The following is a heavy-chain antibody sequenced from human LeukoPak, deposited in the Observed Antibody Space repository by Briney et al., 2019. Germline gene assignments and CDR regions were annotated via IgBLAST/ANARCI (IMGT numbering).Heavy chain of an antibody. J-gene: IGHJ4*02. D-gene: IGHD6-19*01. Sequence: ASARVSCKASGYTFNTYGISAVRQAPGQGLEWMGWISAYNDNTNYAQKFQGRVTMTTDTSTSTAYMELRSLRSDDTAVYYCARDSSGWSGYWGQGTLVTVSS. CDR2: ISAYNDNT. CDR1: GYTFNTYG. V-gene: IGHV1-18*01. CDR3: ARDSSGWSGY.